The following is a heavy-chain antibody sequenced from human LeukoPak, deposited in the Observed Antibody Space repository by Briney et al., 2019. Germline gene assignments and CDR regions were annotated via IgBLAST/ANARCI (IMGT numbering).Heavy chain of an antibody. V-gene: IGHV3-30*18. CDR1: GFALSYYG. D-gene: IGHD2-15*01. Sequence: GRSLRLSCAASGFALSYYGMHWVRHAPGKGLEWVAVISHDGSNIHYGDSVKGRFTISRDNSKNTVYLQMNSLRAEDTAIYYCAKDPYRVVVATGNYLDPWGQGTLVTVSS. J-gene: IGHJ5*02. CDR2: ISHDGSNI. CDR3: AKDPYRVVVATGNYLDP.